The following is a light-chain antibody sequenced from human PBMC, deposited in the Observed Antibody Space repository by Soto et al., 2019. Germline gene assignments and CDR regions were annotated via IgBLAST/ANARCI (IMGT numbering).Light chain of an antibody. J-gene: IGKJ1*01. Sequence: EIVFTQSPGTLSLSPGERATLSCRASQSVRSNFLAWYQPKPGKAPRLLIYGASNRATGIPDRLSGSGSGTDFTLTITRLEPEDFAMYYCQRYDSLRTFGQGTKVDIK. V-gene: IGKV3-20*01. CDR3: QRYDSLRT. CDR2: GAS. CDR1: QSVRSNF.